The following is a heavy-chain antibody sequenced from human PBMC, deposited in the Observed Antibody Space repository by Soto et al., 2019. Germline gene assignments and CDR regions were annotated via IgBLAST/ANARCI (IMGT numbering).Heavy chain of an antibody. V-gene: IGHV3-30*18. CDR3: AKNFIPLSPDLYFDS. D-gene: IGHD3-16*01. Sequence: QVQLVESGGGVVQPGGSLRLSCAASGFTFRSYGMHWARQAPGRGLEWVAVISYDGSYKSCEDSVKGRFTISRDNYKNTLHLQMDSLRAEDTAVYYCAKNFIPLSPDLYFDSWGQGTLVTVSS. CDR1: GFTFRSYG. CDR2: ISYDGSYK. J-gene: IGHJ4*02.